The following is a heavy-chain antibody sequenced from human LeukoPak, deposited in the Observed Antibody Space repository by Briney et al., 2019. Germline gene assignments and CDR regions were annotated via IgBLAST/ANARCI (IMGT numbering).Heavy chain of an antibody. CDR3: ARGRYCSGGSCYHNYYYYYGMDV. D-gene: IGHD2-15*01. Sequence: PSETLSLTCTVSGGSINGYYWSWIRQPPGKGLEWIGYIHYTGSTNYNPSLKSRVTISVDTSKNQFSLKLSSVTAADTAVYYCARGRYCSGGSCYHNYYYYYGMDVWGQGTTVTVSS. CDR1: GGSINGYY. V-gene: IGHV4-59*12. J-gene: IGHJ6*02. CDR2: IHYTGST.